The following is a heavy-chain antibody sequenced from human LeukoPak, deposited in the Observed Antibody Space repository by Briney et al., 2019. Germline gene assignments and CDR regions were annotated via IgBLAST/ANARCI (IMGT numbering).Heavy chain of an antibody. CDR1: GFAFSSLY. Sequence: GGSLRLSCAASGFAFSSLYMHWVRQAPGKGLVWVSRTNIDGSSTTYADSVKGRFTISRDNTKNTLYLQMNSLRAEDTAVYYCARAITLSRSPAYWGQGTLVTVSS. CDR2: TNIDGSST. V-gene: IGHV3-74*01. J-gene: IGHJ4*02. D-gene: IGHD1-14*01. CDR3: ARAITLSRSPAY.